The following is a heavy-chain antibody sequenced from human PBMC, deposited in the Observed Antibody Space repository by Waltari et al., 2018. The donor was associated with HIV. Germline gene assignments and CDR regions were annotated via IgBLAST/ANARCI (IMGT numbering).Heavy chain of an antibody. CDR1: GGSISNGSYY. V-gene: IGHV4-61*02. CDR2: IYSSGNT. D-gene: IGHD5-12*01. J-gene: IGHJ6*02. CDR3: ARGRFEGYILYYYYGMDV. Sequence: QVQLQESGPGLGKRSQTLSLTCTVSGGSISNGSYYWNWIRQPARKGVECIGRIYSSGNTNDNPTLKSRVTISVDTSKNQFSLKLSSVTAADTAVYYCARGRFEGYILYYYYGMDVWGQGTTVSVSS.